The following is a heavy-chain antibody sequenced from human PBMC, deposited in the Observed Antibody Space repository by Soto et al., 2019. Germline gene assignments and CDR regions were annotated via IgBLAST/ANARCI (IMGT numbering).Heavy chain of an antibody. CDR1: GFTFGSYW. J-gene: IGHJ6*02. CDR2: IDSDGSST. CDR3: ARGRPYGMDF. Sequence: PGGSLRLSCAASGFTFGSYWMNWVRQAPGKGLVWVSRIDSDGSSTTYADSVKGRFTTSRDNAKNTLYLQMSSLRVEDTAVYYCARGRPYGMDFWCQGTTVTVSS. V-gene: IGHV3-74*01.